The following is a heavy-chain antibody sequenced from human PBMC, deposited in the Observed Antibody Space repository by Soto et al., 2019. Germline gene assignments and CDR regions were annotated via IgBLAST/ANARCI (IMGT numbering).Heavy chain of an antibody. D-gene: IGHD2-2*01. Sequence: QVQLVQSGAEVKKPGSSVKFSCKASGDTFSSYAISWVRQAPGQGLEWMGGIIPISGTANYAQKFQGRVTITADESTSTAYMELSSLRSEDTAVYYCARSQGSSTSLEIYYYYYYGMDVWGQGTTVTVSS. V-gene: IGHV1-69*01. CDR1: GDTFSSYA. CDR3: ARSQGSSTSLEIYYYYYYGMDV. CDR2: IIPISGTA. J-gene: IGHJ6*02.